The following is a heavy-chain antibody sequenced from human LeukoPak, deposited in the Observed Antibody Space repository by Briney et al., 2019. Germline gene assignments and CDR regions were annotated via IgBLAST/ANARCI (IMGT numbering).Heavy chain of an antibody. V-gene: IGHV3-23*01. CDR2: ISGSGGST. CDR3: AKEGDGYIGASFDP. Sequence: AGGSLRLSCAASGFTFSSYAMSWVRQAPGKGLEWVSAISGSGGSTYYADSVKGRFTISRGNSKNTLYLQMNSLRAEDTAVYYCAKEGDGYIGASFDPWGQGTLVTVSS. J-gene: IGHJ5*02. CDR1: GFTFSSYA. D-gene: IGHD5-24*01.